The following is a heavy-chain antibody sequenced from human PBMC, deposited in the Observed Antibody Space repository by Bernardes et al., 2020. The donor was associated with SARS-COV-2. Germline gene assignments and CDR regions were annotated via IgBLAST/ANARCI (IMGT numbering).Heavy chain of an antibody. Sequence: SQTLSLTCAISGDSVPSNSAAWAWIRQSPSRGLEWLGRTYYRSKWYNEYAVSVKSRITINADTSKNQFSLQLSSVTPEDTAVYYCTRGRTRYYDCWGQGTLVTVSS. J-gene: IGHJ4*02. CDR1: GDSVPSNSAA. D-gene: IGHD1-1*01. CDR2: TYYRSKWYN. CDR3: TRGRTRYYDC. V-gene: IGHV6-1*01.